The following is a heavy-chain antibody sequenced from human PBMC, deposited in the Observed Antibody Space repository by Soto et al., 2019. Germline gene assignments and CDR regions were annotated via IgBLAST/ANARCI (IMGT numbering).Heavy chain of an antibody. V-gene: IGHV1-69*02. CDR1: GGTFSSYT. J-gene: IGHJ1*01. CDR3: ARAAHDFWSGPPPGGNEYFQH. Sequence: GASVKVSCKASGGTFSSYTISWVRQAPGQGREWMGRIIPILGIANYAQKFQGRVTITADKSTSTAYMELSSLRSEDTAVYYCARAAHDFWSGPPPGGNEYFQHWGQGTLVTVSS. D-gene: IGHD3-3*01. CDR2: IIPILGIA.